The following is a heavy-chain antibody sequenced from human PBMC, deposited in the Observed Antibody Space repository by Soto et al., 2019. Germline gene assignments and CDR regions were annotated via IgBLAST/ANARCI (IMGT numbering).Heavy chain of an antibody. V-gene: IGHV3-30-3*01. CDR3: ARENDFWSGSRTSYYFDS. D-gene: IGHD3-3*01. J-gene: IGHJ4*02. CDR2: ISYDGSNK. Sequence: GGSLRLSCAASGFTFSSYAMHWVRQAPGKGLEWVAVISYDGSNKYYADSVKGRFTISRDNSKNTLYLQMNSLRAEDTAVYYCARENDFWSGSRTSYYFDSWGQGTLVTVYS. CDR1: GFTFSSYA.